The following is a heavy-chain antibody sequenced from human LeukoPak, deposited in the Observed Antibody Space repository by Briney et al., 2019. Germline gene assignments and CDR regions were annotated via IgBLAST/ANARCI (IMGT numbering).Heavy chain of an antibody. CDR1: GFTFSSYA. J-gene: IGHJ4*02. CDR2: ITTNGVNT. V-gene: IGHV3-23*01. CDR3: AKESLGYFDY. D-gene: IGHD7-27*01. Sequence: QSGGSLRLSCAASGFTFSSYAMSWVRQAPGKGLEWVSAITTNGVNTYYTDSVKGRFTISRDNSMNTLYLQMNSLRAEDTAVYYCAKESLGYFDYWGQGTLVTVSS.